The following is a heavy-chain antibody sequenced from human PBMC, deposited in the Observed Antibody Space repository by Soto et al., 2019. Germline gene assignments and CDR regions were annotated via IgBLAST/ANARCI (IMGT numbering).Heavy chain of an antibody. J-gene: IGHJ4*02. CDR1: GASITYGAYS. Sequence: ASETLSLTCTVSGASITYGAYSWSWIRQTPGKGLGWIGYINHLETTFYNPSFESRLTLSIDRTKNQFSLNLKSMSAADRAVYFCARGGGFDSFDYWGQGILVTVSS. CDR2: INHLETT. D-gene: IGHD3-10*01. V-gene: IGHV4-30-2*01. CDR3: ARGGGFDSFDY.